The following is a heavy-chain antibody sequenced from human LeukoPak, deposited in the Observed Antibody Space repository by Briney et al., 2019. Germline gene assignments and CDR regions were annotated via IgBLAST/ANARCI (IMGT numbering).Heavy chain of an antibody. CDR3: VRRHYDSTGREFDY. J-gene: IGHJ4*02. D-gene: IGHD3-22*01. V-gene: IGHV4-34*01. Sequence: LETLSLTCAVYGGSFSGYYWGWIRQPPGKGLEWIGCVYYTGSTYYNPPLASRLTISVDASRNQFSLKLRSVTAADTAVYYCVRRHYDSTGREFDYWGRGTLVTVSS. CDR2: VYYTGST. CDR1: GGSFSGYY.